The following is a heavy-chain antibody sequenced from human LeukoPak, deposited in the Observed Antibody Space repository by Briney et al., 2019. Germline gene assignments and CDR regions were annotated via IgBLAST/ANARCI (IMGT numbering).Heavy chain of an antibody. Sequence: PGGSLRLSCAASGFTFSDAWMTWVRQAPGKGLQWVGRIKSKTDGETTDYTAPVKGRFTLSRDDSKNTLFLQMNSLRGEDTAIYYCTKDSSGDYYTSDSWGQGTLVTVSS. V-gene: IGHV3-15*01. CDR3: TKDSSGDYYTSDS. CDR2: IKSKTDGETT. CDR1: GFTFSDAW. D-gene: IGHD4-17*01. J-gene: IGHJ4*02.